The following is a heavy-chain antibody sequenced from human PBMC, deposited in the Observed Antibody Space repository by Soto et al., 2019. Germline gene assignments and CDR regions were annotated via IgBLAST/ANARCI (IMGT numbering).Heavy chain of an antibody. CDR1: RGSFSSYA. J-gene: IGHJ4*02. V-gene: IGHV1-69*01. CDR3: AIGSTFSGEFEF. CDR2: FVPIVGTA. D-gene: IGHD1-26*01. Sequence: QVQLGQSGAEVKKPGSSVKVSCKASRGSFSSYAITWVRQAPGQGLEWMGGFVPIVGTADYAQKFQGRVTITADESTNTAYMELSSLRSEDTAVYYCAIGSTFSGEFEFWGPGTLVTVSS.